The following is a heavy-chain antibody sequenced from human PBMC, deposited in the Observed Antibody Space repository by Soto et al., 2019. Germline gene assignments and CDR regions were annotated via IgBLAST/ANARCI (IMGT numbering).Heavy chain of an antibody. V-gene: IGHV3-23*01. CDR3: VRDGLDYYDTERLYFDN. CDR2: ISGSGGST. CDR1: GFTFSSYA. J-gene: IGHJ4*02. D-gene: IGHD3-22*01. Sequence: GGSLRLSCAASGFTFSSYAMSWVRQAPGKGLEWVSAISGSGGSTYYADSVKGRFTISRDNSKNTLYLQMNSLRAEDTAVYYCVRDGLDYYDTERLYFDNWGQGTLVTVSS.